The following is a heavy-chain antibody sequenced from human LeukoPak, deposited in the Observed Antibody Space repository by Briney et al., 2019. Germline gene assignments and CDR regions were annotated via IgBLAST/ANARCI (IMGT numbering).Heavy chain of an antibody. CDR1: GFTISSYG. D-gene: IGHD6-19*01. V-gene: IGHV3-33*01. CDR3: ARERDMGIGVSSGWYPGFDY. J-gene: IGHJ4*02. CDR2: IWYDGSNK. Sequence: GGSLRLSCAASGFTISSYGMHWVRQAPGKGLEWVAVIWYDGSNKYYADSVKGRFTISRDNSKNTLYLQMNSLRAEDTAVYYCARERDMGIGVSSGWYPGFDYWGQGTLVTVSS.